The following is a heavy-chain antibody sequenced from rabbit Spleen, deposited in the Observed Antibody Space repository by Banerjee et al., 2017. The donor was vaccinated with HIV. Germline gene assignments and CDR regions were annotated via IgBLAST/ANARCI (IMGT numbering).Heavy chain of an antibody. CDR2: IEIDSSGTT. J-gene: IGHJ6*01. CDR3: ARDTSSSFSSYGMDL. V-gene: IGHV1S40*01. Sequence: QSLEESGGDLVKPGASLTLTCTASGFSFSTYYYMCWVRQAPGKGLEWVAFIEIDSSGTTCYASWAKDRYYTSKTPSSTGALQLTSLTAAATAAYFCARDTSSSFSSYGMDLWGQGSLVTVS. CDR1: GFSFSTYYY. D-gene: IGHD1-1*01.